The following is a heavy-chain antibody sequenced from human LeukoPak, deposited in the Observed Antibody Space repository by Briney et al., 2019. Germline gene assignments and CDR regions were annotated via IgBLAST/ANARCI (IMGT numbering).Heavy chain of an antibody. CDR1: GYTFTSYA. CDR3: ARGQSSLRYFDWLPDPFDY. V-gene: IGHV7-4-1*02. J-gene: IGHJ4*02. D-gene: IGHD3-9*01. Sequence: ASVKVSCKASGYTFTSYAMNWVRQAPGQGLEWMGWINTNTGNPTYAQGFTGRFVFSLDTSVSTAYLQISSLKAEDTAVYYCARGQSSLRYFDWLPDPFDYWGQGTLVTVSS. CDR2: INTNTGNP.